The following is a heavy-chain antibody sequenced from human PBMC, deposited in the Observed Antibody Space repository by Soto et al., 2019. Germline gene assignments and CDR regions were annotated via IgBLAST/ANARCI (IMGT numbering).Heavy chain of an antibody. J-gene: IGHJ4*02. D-gene: IGHD3-22*01. CDR2: IYYSGST. CDR1: GGYISSGGYY. Sequence: SETLSLTCTVSGGYISSGGYYWTWIRQHPQKGLEWIGHIYYSGSTYYNPSLKSRVTVSVDTSKNQFSLKLSSVTAADTAVYYCAREYYYDSSGFDYWGQGTLVTVSS. CDR3: AREYYYDSSGFDY. V-gene: IGHV4-31*03.